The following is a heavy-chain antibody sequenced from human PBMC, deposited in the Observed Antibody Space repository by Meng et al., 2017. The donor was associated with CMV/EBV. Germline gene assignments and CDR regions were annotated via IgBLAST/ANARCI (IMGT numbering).Heavy chain of an antibody. CDR2: IIPIFGTA. D-gene: IGHD2-2*01. V-gene: IGHV1-69*05. CDR1: GGTFSSYA. CDR3: ARDRGCSSTSCYPNWFDP. Sequence: SVKVSCKASGGTFSSYAISWVRQAPGQGLEWMGGIIPIFGTANYAQKSQGRVTITTDESTSTAYMELSSLRSEDTAVYYCARDRGCSSTSCYPNWFDPWGQGTLVTVSS. J-gene: IGHJ5*02.